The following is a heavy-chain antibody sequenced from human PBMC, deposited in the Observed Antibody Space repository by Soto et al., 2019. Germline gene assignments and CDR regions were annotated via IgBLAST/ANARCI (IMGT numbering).Heavy chain of an antibody. V-gene: IGHV4-39*01. D-gene: IGHD2-21*02. CDR1: GESIRSSSSY. J-gene: IGHJ4*02. CDR3: ARQRTTVVTQADFDH. CDR2: IYYSGRT. Sequence: SATLSLTCIVSGESIRSSSSYWVWMRHPPGKGLEWIGSIYYSGRTYYNTSFKSRFTISIDTSNNQFFLKLSSLTAQETAVYYCARQRTTVVTQADFDHWGQGALVTV.